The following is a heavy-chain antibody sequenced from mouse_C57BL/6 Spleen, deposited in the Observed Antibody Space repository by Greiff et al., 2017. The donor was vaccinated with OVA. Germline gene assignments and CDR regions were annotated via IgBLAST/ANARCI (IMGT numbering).Heavy chain of an antibody. CDR3: ARPPITTVVAPYAMDY. CDR2: IYPGDGDT. CDR1: GYAFSSSW. J-gene: IGHJ4*01. V-gene: IGHV1-82*01. D-gene: IGHD1-1*01. Sequence: QVQLQQSGPELVKPGASVKISCKASGYAFSSSWMNWVKQRPGKGLEWIGRIYPGDGDTNYNGKFKGKATLTADKSSSTAYMQLSSLTSEDSAVYFCARPPITTVVAPYAMDYWGQGTSVTVSS.